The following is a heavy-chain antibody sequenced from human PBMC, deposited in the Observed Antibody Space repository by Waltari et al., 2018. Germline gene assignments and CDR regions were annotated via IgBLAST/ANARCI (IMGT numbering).Heavy chain of an antibody. V-gene: IGHV4-59*01. CDR1: GGSISSYY. D-gene: IGHD1-26*01. Sequence: QVQLQESGPGLVKPSETLSLTCTVPGGSISSYYWSWIRQPPGKGLEWIGYIYYSGSTNYNPSLKSRVTISVDTSKNQFSLKLSSVTAADTAVYYCARTYSGSYPDAFDIWGQGTMVTVSS. J-gene: IGHJ3*02. CDR2: IYYSGST. CDR3: ARTYSGSYPDAFDI.